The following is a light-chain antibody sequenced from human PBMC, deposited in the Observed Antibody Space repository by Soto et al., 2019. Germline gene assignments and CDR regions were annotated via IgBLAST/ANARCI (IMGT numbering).Light chain of an antibody. CDR2: DAS. Sequence: DIQMTQSPSTLSASVGDRVTITCRASQSIGSSLAWYQQKPGKAPNLLISDASSLERGVPSRFSGSGSGTEFTLTIRSLQPDDFATYYCQQYNGYSRTFGHGTKVDIK. J-gene: IGKJ1*01. V-gene: IGKV1-5*01. CDR1: QSIGSS. CDR3: QQYNGYSRT.